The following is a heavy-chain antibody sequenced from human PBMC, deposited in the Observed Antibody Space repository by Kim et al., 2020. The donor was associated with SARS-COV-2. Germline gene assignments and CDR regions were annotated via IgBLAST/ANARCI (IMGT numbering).Heavy chain of an antibody. D-gene: IGHD5-12*01. CDR3: ARQGHTEMATINDDAFDI. V-gene: IGHV5-10-1*01. CDR1: GYSFTSYW. Sequence: GESLKISCKGSGYSFTSYWISWVRQMPGKGLEWMGRIDPSDSYTNYSPSFQGHVTISADKSISTAYLQWSSLKASDTAMYYCARQGHTEMATINDDAFDIWGQGTMVTVSS. CDR2: IDPSDSYT. J-gene: IGHJ3*02.